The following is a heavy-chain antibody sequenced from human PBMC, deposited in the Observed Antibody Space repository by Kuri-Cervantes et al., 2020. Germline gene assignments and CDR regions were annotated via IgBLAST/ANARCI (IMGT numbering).Heavy chain of an antibody. D-gene: IGHD6-13*01. CDR3: ARGRRPLHSSSWKHSYFDY. V-gene: IGHV4-34*01. Sequence: SQTLSLTCAVHGGSFSGYYWSWIRQPPGKGLEWIGEINHSESTNYNPSLKSRVTISVDTSKNQFSLKLTSVTAADTALYYCARGRRPLHSSSWKHSYFDYWGQGTLVTVSS. CDR1: GGSFSGYY. CDR2: INHSEST. J-gene: IGHJ4*02.